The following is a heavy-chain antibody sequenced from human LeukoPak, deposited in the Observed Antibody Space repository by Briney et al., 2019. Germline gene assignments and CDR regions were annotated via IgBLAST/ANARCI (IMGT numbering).Heavy chain of an antibody. CDR3: ARGGGLDV. CDR2: ISWNSGTI. J-gene: IGHJ6*02. V-gene: IGHV3-9*01. Sequence: GGSLRLSCAGSGFIFNNYAMHWVRQPPGKGLEWVSGISWNSGTIDYVDSVKGRFTISRDNAKNSLYLQTSNLRAEDTAVYFCARGGGLDVWGQGATVTVSS. D-gene: IGHD3-16*01. CDR1: GFIFNNYA.